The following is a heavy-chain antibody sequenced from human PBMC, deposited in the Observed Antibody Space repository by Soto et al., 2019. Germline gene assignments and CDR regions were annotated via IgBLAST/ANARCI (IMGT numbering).Heavy chain of an antibody. J-gene: IGHJ3*02. D-gene: IGHD2-21*02. Sequence: QVQLVESGAGVVQPGRSLRLSCAASGFTFSSYGMHWVRQAPGKGLEWVAVISYDGSNKYYADSVKGRFTISRDNSKNTLYLQMNSLRAEDTAVYYCAKDLGVGGGDCLDIWGQGTMVTVSS. V-gene: IGHV3-30*18. CDR2: ISYDGSNK. CDR3: AKDLGVGGGDCLDI. CDR1: GFTFSSYG.